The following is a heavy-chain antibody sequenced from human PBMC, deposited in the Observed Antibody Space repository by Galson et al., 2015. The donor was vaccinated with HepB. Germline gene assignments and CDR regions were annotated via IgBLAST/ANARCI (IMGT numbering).Heavy chain of an antibody. Sequence: ETLSLTCAVYGGSFSGYYWSWIRQPPGKGLEWIGEINHSGSTNYNPSLKSRVTISVDTSKNQFSLKLSSVTAADTAVYYCARRTGYCSSTSCFPFDYWGREPWSPSPQ. D-gene: IGHD2-2*01. CDR3: ARRTGYCSSTSCFPFDY. J-gene: IGHJ4*02. CDR2: INHSGST. CDR1: GGSFSGYY. V-gene: IGHV4-34*01.